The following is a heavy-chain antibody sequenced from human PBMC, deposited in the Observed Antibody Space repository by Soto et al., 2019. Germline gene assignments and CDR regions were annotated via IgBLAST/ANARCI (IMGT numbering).Heavy chain of an antibody. V-gene: IGHV3-23*01. Sequence: GGSLRLSCAASGFTFSSYAMSWVRQAPGKGLEWVSAISGSGGSTYYADSVKGRFTISRDNSKNTLYLQMNSLRAEDTAVYYCAKGYFVVVPAATVAFDIWGQGTMVTVSS. CDR1: GFTFSSYA. D-gene: IGHD2-2*01. CDR2: ISGSGGST. CDR3: AKGYFVVVPAATVAFDI. J-gene: IGHJ3*02.